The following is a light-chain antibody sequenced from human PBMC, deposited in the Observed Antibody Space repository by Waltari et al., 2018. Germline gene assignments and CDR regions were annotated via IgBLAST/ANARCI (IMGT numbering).Light chain of an antibody. CDR3: QQYGRAPPP. CDR2: GAS. CDR1: QSVSNNY. Sequence: EIVLTLSPGTLSLSPGARATLSCWASQSVSNNYLAWYQQKPGQAPRLLIFGASSRAKGMPARFSGSGSGTDFTLTIGRLVPEDFAVYSCQQYGRAPPPLGQGTKLEIK. V-gene: IGKV3-20*01. J-gene: IGKJ2*01.